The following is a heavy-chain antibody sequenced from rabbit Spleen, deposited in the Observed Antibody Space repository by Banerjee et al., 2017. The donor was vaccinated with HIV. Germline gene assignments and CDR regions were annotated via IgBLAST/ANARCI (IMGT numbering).Heavy chain of an antibody. J-gene: IGHJ6*01. CDR2: VAAGVSFTS. Sequence: QEQLVESGGGLVQPGGSLKLSCKASGFDFSSYGVSWVRQPPGKGPEWIACVAAGVSFTSYYATWAKGRFTISKTSSTTVTLQMTSLTVADTATYFCARDTSSSFSSYGMDLWGQGTLVTVS. CDR1: GFDFSSYG. D-gene: IGHD1-1*01. CDR3: ARDTSSSFSSYGMDL. V-gene: IGHV1S45*01.